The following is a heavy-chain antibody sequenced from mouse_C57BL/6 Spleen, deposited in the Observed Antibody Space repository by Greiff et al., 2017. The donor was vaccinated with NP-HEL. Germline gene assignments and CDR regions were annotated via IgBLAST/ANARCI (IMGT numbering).Heavy chain of an antibody. V-gene: IGHV5-17*01. CDR2: ISSGSSTI. D-gene: IGHD2-5*01. CDR3: ARSNQYYFDY. Sequence: DVRLVESGGGLVKPGGSLKLSCAASGFTFSDYGMHWVRQAPEKGLEWVAYISSGSSTIYYADTVKGRFTISRDNAKNTLFLQMTSLRSEDTAMYYCARSNQYYFDYWGQGTTLTVSS. J-gene: IGHJ2*01. CDR1: GFTFSDYG.